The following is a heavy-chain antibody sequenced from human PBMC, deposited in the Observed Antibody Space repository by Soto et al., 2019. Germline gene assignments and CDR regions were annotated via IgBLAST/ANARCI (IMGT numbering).Heavy chain of an antibody. D-gene: IGHD6-19*01. V-gene: IGHV3-30*03. CDR2: ISHDGSNK. Sequence: QVQLVESGGGVVQPGRSLRLSCAASGFTFSSYGMHWVRQAPGKGLEWVAAISHDGSNKYYADSVKGRFSISRDNSKNTLFLHMNSLRAEDTARYYCAPGISGWKFDYWGQVTLDTVSS. J-gene: IGHJ4*02. CDR1: GFTFSSYG. CDR3: APGISGWKFDY.